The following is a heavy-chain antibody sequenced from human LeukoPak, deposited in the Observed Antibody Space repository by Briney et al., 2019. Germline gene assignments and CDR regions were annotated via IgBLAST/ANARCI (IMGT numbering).Heavy chain of an antibody. Sequence: ASVKVSCKASGYTFTSYYMHWVRQAPGHGLEWMGIINPSGGNTNYAQNFQGRVTLTRDTSTSTVYMELSSLRSEDTAIYYCARIRDGYNDAYDIWGQGRVVTVPS. J-gene: IGHJ3*02. CDR2: INPSGGNT. D-gene: IGHD5-24*01. V-gene: IGHV1-46*01. CDR3: ARIRDGYNDAYDI. CDR1: GYTFTSYY.